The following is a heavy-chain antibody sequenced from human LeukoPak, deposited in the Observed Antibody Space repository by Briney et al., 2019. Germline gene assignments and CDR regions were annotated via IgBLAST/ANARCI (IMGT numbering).Heavy chain of an antibody. J-gene: IGHJ3*02. D-gene: IGHD6-19*01. CDR1: GYTSTSYD. CDR2: MNPNSGNT. Sequence: GASVKVSCKASGYTSTSYDINWVRQATGQGLEWMGWMNPNSGNTGYAQKFQGRVTMTRNTSISTAYMELSSLRSEDTAVYYCASLAVAGTDAFDIWGQGTMVTVSS. CDR3: ASLAVAGTDAFDI. V-gene: IGHV1-8*01.